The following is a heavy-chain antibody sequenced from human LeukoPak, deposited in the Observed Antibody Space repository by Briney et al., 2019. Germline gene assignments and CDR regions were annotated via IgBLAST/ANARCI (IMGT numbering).Heavy chain of an antibody. CDR3: ATGFGGSTIDY. J-gene: IGHJ4*02. V-gene: IGHV1-46*03. Sequence: GASVNVSRKASRYTFTSYYMHWVRQAPGQGLEGMGIINPSGGSTRYAQEFEGRLIINRDTYTSTVYMELSSLRAEDSAVYYCATGFGGSTIDYWGQGTMVTVSS. D-gene: IGHD3-9*01. CDR2: INPSGGST. CDR1: RYTFTSYY.